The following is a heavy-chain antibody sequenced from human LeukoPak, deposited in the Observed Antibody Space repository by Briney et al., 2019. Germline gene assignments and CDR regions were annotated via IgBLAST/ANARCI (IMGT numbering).Heavy chain of an antibody. J-gene: IGHJ5*02. Sequence: SETLSLTCTVSGGSISSYYWSWIRQPAGKGLEWIGYIYYSGSTNYNPSLKSRVTISVDTSKNQFSLKLSSVTAADTAVYYCAREDSSSPGNWFDPWGQGTLVTVSS. CDR3: AREDSSSPGNWFDP. D-gene: IGHD6-6*01. CDR2: IYYSGST. CDR1: GGSISSYY. V-gene: IGHV4-59*01.